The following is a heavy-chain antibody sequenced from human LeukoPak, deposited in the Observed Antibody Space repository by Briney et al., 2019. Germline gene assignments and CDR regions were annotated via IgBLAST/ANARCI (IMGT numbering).Heavy chain of an antibody. D-gene: IGHD2-2*01. CDR2: INHSGST. Sequence: SETLSLTCAVYGGSFSGYYWSWTRQPPGKGLGWIGEINHSGSTNYNPSLKSRVTISVDTSKNQFSLKLSSVTAADTAVYYCARGPAAMIGEDYYGMDVWGKGTTVTVSS. CDR3: ARGPAAMIGEDYYGMDV. V-gene: IGHV4-34*01. CDR1: GGSFSGYY. J-gene: IGHJ6*04.